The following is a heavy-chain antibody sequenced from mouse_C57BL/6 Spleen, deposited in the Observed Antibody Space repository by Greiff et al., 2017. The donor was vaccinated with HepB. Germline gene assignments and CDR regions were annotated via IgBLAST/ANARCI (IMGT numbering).Heavy chain of an antibody. D-gene: IGHD1-1*01. CDR1: GYSITSDY. V-gene: IGHV3-8*01. Sequence: EVQLQQSGPGLAKPSQTLSLTCSVTGYSITSDYWNWIRKFPGNTLEYMGYISYSGSTYYNPSLKSRISITRDTSKNKYALQLNSVTTEDTATYYCARSGYYGSYWYFDVWGTGTTVTVSS. J-gene: IGHJ1*03. CDR2: ISYSGST. CDR3: ARSGYYGSYWYFDV.